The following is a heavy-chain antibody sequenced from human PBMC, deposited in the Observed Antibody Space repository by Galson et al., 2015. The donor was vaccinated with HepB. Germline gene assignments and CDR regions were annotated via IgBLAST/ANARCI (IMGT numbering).Heavy chain of an antibody. V-gene: IGHV1-69*13. CDR3: ARAVPKGQLGDLSWDSFEI. Sequence: SVKVSCKASSGTFTSYAINWARQAPGQGLEWMGGIIPIFATANYAQKFRGRVTMTADESTNTAYMELSSLRSEDTAIYYCARAVPKGQLGDLSWDSFEIWGQGTVVTVSS. J-gene: IGHJ3*02. CDR2: IIPIFATA. D-gene: IGHD3-16*02. CDR1: SGTFTSYA.